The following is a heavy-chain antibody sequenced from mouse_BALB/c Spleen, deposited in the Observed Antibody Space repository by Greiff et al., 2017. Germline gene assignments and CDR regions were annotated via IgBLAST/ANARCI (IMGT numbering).Heavy chain of an antibody. J-gene: IGHJ2*01. CDR2: INPYNDGT. D-gene: IGHD2-1*01. V-gene: IGHV1-14*01. Sequence: VQLKESGPELVKPGASVKMSCKASGYTFTSYVMHWVKQKPGQGLEWIGYINPYNDGTKYNEKFKGKATLTSDKSSSTAYMELSSLTSEDSAVYYCAIYYGNYLDYWGQGTTLTVSS. CDR1: GYTFTSYV. CDR3: AIYYGNYLDY.